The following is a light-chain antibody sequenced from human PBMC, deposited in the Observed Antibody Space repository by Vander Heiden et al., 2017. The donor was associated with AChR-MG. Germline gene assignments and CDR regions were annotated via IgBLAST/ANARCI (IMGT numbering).Light chain of an antibody. V-gene: IGKV1-33*01. CDR1: QDISNY. Sequence: DIQMTQPPSSLSASVGDRVTITCQASQDISNYLNWYQQKPGKAPTLLIYDASNLETGVPSRFSGSGSGTDFTFTISSLQPEDIATYYCQQYDNLPMYTFGQGTKLEIK. CDR3: QQYDNLPMYT. CDR2: DAS. J-gene: IGKJ2*01.